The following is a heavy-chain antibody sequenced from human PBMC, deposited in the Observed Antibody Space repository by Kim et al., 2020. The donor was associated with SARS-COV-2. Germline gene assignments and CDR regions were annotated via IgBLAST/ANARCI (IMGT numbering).Heavy chain of an antibody. CDR3: ARRGRYCISTSCYFGGFDI. V-gene: IGHV5-51*01. D-gene: IGHD2-2*01. Sequence: GESLKISCKGSEYSFISYWIGWVRQMPGKGLEWMGIIYPDDSDTRYSPSFEGQVTISVDKSVTTAYLQWSSLKASDTGMYYCARRGRYCISTSCYFGGFDIWGQGTTVTVSS. CDR2: IYPDDSDT. CDR1: EYSFISYW. J-gene: IGHJ3*02.